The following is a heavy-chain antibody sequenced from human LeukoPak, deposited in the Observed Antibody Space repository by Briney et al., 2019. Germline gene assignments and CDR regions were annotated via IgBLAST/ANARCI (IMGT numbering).Heavy chain of an antibody. CDR3: AKDPVYGSGQSHPSDY. J-gene: IGHJ4*02. D-gene: IGHD3-3*01. CDR2: IKQDGSEK. CDR1: GFTFNTYW. Sequence: GGSLRLSCVASGFTFNTYWMSWVRQAPGKGLEWVANIKQDGSEKYYLDSLEGRFTISRDNSKNTLFLQMNSLRGEDTAVYYCAKDPVYGSGQSHPSDYWGQGTLVTASS. V-gene: IGHV3-7*03.